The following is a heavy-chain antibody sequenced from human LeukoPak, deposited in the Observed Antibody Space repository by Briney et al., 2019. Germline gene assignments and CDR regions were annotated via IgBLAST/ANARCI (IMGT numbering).Heavy chain of an antibody. D-gene: IGHD3-9*01. V-gene: IGHV1-46*01. Sequence: ASVKVSCKAFGYTFTSNYMHWVRQAPGQGPEWMGVISPSGGSTTYAQKFQGRLTLTRDMSASTAYMELRSLTSDDTAVYYCARETYSNILTGTDYWGPGTLVTVSS. CDR2: ISPSGGST. J-gene: IGHJ4*02. CDR1: GYTFTSNY. CDR3: ARETYSNILTGTDY.